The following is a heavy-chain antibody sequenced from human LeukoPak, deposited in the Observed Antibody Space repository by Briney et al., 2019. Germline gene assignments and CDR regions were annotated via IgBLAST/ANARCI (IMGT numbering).Heavy chain of an antibody. J-gene: IGHJ4*02. D-gene: IGHD5-12*01. CDR3: AKGAYDYIEMGYFDS. CDR2: ITGRGANT. CDR1: GFSFSTYS. Sequence: GGSLRLSCAGSGFSFSTYSMNWVRQAPGKGLGWVSGITGRGANTYYTASVKGRFTISRDTSKNTLFLQMHSLRTEDTAIYYCAKGAYDYIEMGYFDSWGQGTLVTVSS. V-gene: IGHV3-23*01.